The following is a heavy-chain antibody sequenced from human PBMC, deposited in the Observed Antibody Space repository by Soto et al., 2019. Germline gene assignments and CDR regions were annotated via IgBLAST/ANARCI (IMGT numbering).Heavy chain of an antibody. CDR1: GFTFSSYA. Sequence: GGSLRLSCAASGFTFSSYAMSWVRQAPGKGLEWVSAISGSGGSTYYADSVKGRFTISRDNSKNTLYLQMNSLRAEDTAVYYCAKDIGCSSTSSWDMDVWGKGTPVTVSS. J-gene: IGHJ6*03. D-gene: IGHD2-2*01. V-gene: IGHV3-23*01. CDR3: AKDIGCSSTSSWDMDV. CDR2: ISGSGGST.